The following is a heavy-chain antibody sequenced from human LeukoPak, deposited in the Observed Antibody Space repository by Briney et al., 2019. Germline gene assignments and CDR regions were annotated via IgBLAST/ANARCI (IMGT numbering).Heavy chain of an antibody. J-gene: IGHJ4*02. CDR3: AAFYGSGSYHSAFDY. CDR2: IYTSGST. D-gene: IGHD3-10*01. V-gene: IGHV4-4*07. Sequence: SETLSLTCTVSGGSISSYYGSWIRQPAGKGLEWIGRIYTSGSTNYNPSLKSRVTMSVDTSKNQFSLKLSSVTAADTAVYYCAAFYGSGSYHSAFDYWGQGTLVTVSS. CDR1: GGSISSYY.